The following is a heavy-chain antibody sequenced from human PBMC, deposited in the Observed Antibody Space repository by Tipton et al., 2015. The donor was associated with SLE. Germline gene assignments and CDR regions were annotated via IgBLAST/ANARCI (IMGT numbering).Heavy chain of an antibody. CDR3: AKDIGGTGELDS. CDR1: GFTFSDYA. J-gene: IGHJ4*02. Sequence: SLRLSCAASGFTFSDYAMTWVRQAPGKGLEWVSGIYSGDSDTYYADSVKGRFTTSRDDSKNTLYLQMNSLGAEDTAVYFCAKDIGGTGELDSWGQGTLVTVCS. CDR2: IYSGDSDT. V-gene: IGHV3-23*03. D-gene: IGHD7-27*01.